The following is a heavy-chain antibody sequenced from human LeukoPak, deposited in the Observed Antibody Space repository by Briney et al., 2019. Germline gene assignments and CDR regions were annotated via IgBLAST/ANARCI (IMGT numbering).Heavy chain of an antibody. CDR2: IIPIFGTA. CDR1: GYTFTSYY. J-gene: IGHJ4*02. Sequence: ASVKVSCKASGYTFTSYYMHWVRQAPGQGLEWMGRIIPIFGTANYAQKFQGRVTITTDESTSTAYMELSSLRSEDTAVYYCASDGSYYGPLGNWGQGTLVTVSS. V-gene: IGHV1-69*05. CDR3: ASDGSYYGPLGN. D-gene: IGHD1-26*01.